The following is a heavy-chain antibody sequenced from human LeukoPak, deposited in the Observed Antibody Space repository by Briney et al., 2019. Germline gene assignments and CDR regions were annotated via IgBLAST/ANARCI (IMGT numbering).Heavy chain of an antibody. D-gene: IGHD2-2*01. V-gene: IGHV4-39*01. J-gene: IGHJ5*02. CDR1: GGSISSSSYY. CDR3: ARQLIVVVPAANFDP. CDR2: IYYSGST. Sequence: PSETLSLTCTVSGGSISSSSYYWGWIRQPPGKGLEWIGSIYYSGSTYYNPSLKSRVTISVDTSKNQFSLKLSSVTAANTAVYYCARQLIVVVPAANFDPWGQGTLVTVSS.